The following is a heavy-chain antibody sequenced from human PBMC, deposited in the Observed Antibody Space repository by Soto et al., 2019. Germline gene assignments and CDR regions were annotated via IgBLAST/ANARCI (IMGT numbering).Heavy chain of an antibody. CDR2: IYYSGST. D-gene: IGHD3-22*01. CDR1: GGSISSGGYY. V-gene: IGHV4-31*03. Sequence: QVQLQESGPGLVKPSQTLSLTCTVSGGSISSGGYYWSWIRQHPGKGLEWIGYIYYSGSTYYNPSLKSRVTISVDTSKNQFSLKLSSVTAADTAVYYCAREVADYYDSSGYYYYFDYCGQGTLVTVSS. J-gene: IGHJ4*02. CDR3: AREVADYYDSSGYYYYFDY.